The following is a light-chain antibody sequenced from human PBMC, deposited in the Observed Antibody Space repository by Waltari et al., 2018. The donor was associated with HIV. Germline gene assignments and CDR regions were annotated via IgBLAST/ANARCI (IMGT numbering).Light chain of an antibody. Sequence: QTALTQPAYVSGSPGQSITISCTGTSSDGGAYNYGSWYQQHPGKAPQIVIFDVTNRPPGFSNRFSGSKSGNTASLIIIGLQTEDEATYYCSSYTRSKTLVFGGGTKLTVL. CDR2: DVT. CDR1: SSDGGAYNY. J-gene: IGLJ2*01. V-gene: IGLV2-14*03. CDR3: SSYTRSKTLV.